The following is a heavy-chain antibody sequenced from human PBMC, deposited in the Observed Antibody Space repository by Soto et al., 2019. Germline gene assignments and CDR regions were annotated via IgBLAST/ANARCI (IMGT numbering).Heavy chain of an antibody. CDR3: AKGVDCSSTSCYFAPNYYMDV. D-gene: IGHD2-2*01. V-gene: IGHV3-23*01. Sequence: PGGSLRLSCAASGFTFSSYAMSWVRQAPGKGLEWVSAISGSGGSTYYADSVKGRFTISRDNSKNTLYLQMNSLRAEDTAVYYCAKGVDCSSTSCYFAPNYYMDVWGKGTTVTVSS. J-gene: IGHJ6*03. CDR1: GFTFSSYA. CDR2: ISGSGGST.